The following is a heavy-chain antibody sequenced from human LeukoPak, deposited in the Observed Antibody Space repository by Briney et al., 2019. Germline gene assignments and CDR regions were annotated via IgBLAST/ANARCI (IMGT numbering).Heavy chain of an antibody. CDR2: ISYDGSNK. Sequence: GRSLRLSCAASGFTFSSYGMHWVRQAPGKGLEWVAVISYDGSNKYYADSVKGRFTISRDNSKNTLYLQMNSLRAEDTAVYYCAKDPSPFYDFWSGYGLYYFDYWGQGTLVTVSS. CDR1: GFTFSSYG. D-gene: IGHD3-3*01. V-gene: IGHV3-30*18. J-gene: IGHJ4*02. CDR3: AKDPSPFYDFWSGYGLYYFDY.